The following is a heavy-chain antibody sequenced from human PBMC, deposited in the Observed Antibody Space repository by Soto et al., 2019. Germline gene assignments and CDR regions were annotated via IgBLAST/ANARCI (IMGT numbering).Heavy chain of an antibody. D-gene: IGHD2-15*01. CDR3: AGRYCSGGSCYKHNWFDP. J-gene: IGHJ5*02. CDR2: IIPILGIA. CDR1: GGTFSSYT. V-gene: IGHV1-69*02. Sequence: QVQLVQSGAEVKKPGSSVKVSCKASGGTFSSYTISWVRQAPGQGLEWMGRIIPILGIANYAQKFQGRVTITADKSTSTAYMELSRLRSEDTAVYYCAGRYCSGGSCYKHNWFDPWGQGTLVTVSS.